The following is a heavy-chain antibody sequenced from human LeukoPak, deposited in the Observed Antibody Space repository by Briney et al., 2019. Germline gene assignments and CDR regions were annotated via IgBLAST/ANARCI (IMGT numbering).Heavy chain of an antibody. CDR2: ISSTSSYI. J-gene: IGHJ4*02. CDR1: GFTFSTYV. V-gene: IGHV3-21*01. D-gene: IGHD3-10*01. Sequence: SGGSLRLSCAASGFTFSTYVMNWVRQAPGKGLEWVSSISSTSSYIYYADSVKGRFTISRDNAKNSLYLQMNSLRAEDTAVYYCAGLWFGDRPPFDYWGQGTLVTVSS. CDR3: AGLWFGDRPPFDY.